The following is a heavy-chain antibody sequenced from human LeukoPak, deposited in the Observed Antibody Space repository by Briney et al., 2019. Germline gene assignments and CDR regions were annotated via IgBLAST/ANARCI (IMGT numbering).Heavy chain of an antibody. Sequence: SCKASGYTFTSYAMSWVRQAPGKGLEWVSAISGSGGSTYYADSVKGRFTISRDNSKNTLYLQMNSLRAEDTAVYYCAKDRARIAARPVLVYWGQGTLVTVSS. CDR3: AKDRARIAARPVLVY. D-gene: IGHD6-6*01. CDR2: ISGSGGST. J-gene: IGHJ4*02. V-gene: IGHV3-23*01. CDR1: GYTFTSYA.